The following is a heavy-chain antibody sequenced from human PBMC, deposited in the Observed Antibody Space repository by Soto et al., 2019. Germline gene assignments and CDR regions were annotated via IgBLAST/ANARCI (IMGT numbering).Heavy chain of an antibody. V-gene: IGHV1-18*01. CDR1: GYTFTRSG. Sequence: GASVKVSCKASGYTFTRSGISWARQAPGQGPEWMGWISSYNGDTNYAQTFQGRVIMTTDTSTSTAYMELRSLRSEDTAVYYCAREGSFYYDILTGYFYWGQGTLVTVSS. D-gene: IGHD3-9*01. CDR3: AREGSFYYDILTGYFY. CDR2: ISSYNGDT. J-gene: IGHJ4*02.